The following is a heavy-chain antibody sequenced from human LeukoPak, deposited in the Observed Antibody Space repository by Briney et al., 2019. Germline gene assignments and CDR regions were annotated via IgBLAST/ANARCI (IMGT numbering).Heavy chain of an antibody. CDR2: IYTSGST. CDR3: ARDEGWELLTASTNAFDI. CDR1: GGSISSYY. J-gene: IGHJ3*02. D-gene: IGHD1-26*01. Sequence: SETLSLTCTVSGGSISSYYWSWIRQPAGKGLEWIGRIYTSGSTNYNPSLKSRVTMSVDTSKNQFSLKLSSVTAADTAVYYCARDEGWELLTASTNAFDIWGQGTVVTVSS. V-gene: IGHV4-4*07.